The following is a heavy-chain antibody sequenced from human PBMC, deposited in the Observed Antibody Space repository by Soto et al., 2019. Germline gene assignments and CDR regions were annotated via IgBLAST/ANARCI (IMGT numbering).Heavy chain of an antibody. J-gene: IGHJ4*02. CDR3: ARAFGLAAAGTRNY. CDR2: ISSSSSYI. Sequence: VGSLRLSCAASGFTFSSYSMNWVRQAPGKGLEWVSSISSSSSYIYYADSVKGRFTISRDNAKNSLYLQMNSLRAEDTAVYYCARAFGLAAAGTRNYWGPGTLVTVSS. D-gene: IGHD6-13*01. V-gene: IGHV3-21*01. CDR1: GFTFSSYS.